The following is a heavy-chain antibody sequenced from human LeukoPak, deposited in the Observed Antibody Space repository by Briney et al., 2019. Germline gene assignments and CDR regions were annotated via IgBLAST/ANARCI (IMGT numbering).Heavy chain of an antibody. CDR3: AKGYYDSSGYYYEGFDY. CDR2: ISGSGGST. J-gene: IGHJ4*02. CDR1: GFTFSSYW. Sequence: GGSLRLSCAASGFTFSSYWMSWVRQAPGKGLEWASAISGSGGSTYYADSVKGRFTISRDNSKNTLYLQMNSLRAEDTAVYYCAKGYYDSSGYYYEGFDYWGQGTLVTVSS. D-gene: IGHD3-22*01. V-gene: IGHV3-23*01.